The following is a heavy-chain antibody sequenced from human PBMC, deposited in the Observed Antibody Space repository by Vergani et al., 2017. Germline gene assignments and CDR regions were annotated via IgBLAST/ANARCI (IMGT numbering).Heavy chain of an antibody. D-gene: IGHD6-19*01. V-gene: IGHV4-39*01. CDR1: GGSISCSSYY. CDR3: AATEYSSDASDWYFDL. Sequence: QLQLQESGPGLVKPSETLSLTCTVSGGSISCSSYYWGCIRQPPGKGLEWIGSIYYSGSTYYNPSIKSRVTISVDTSKNQFSLKRSSVTAADTAVYYCAATEYSSDASDWYFDLWGRGTLVTVSS. J-gene: IGHJ2*01. CDR2: IYYSGST.